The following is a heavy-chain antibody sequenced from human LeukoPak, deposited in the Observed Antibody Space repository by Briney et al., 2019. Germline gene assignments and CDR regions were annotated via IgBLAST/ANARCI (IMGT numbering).Heavy chain of an antibody. CDR2: IYYSGST. V-gene: IGHV4-39*01. CDR3: ASSVVVAATDAFDI. D-gene: IGHD2-15*01. J-gene: IGHJ3*02. CDR1: GGSISSSSYY. Sequence: PSETLSLTCTVSGGSISSSSYYWGWIRQPPGKGLEWIGSIYYSGSTYYNSSLKSRVTISVDTSKNQFSLKLSSVTAADTAVYYCASSVVVAATDAFDIWGQGTMVTVSS.